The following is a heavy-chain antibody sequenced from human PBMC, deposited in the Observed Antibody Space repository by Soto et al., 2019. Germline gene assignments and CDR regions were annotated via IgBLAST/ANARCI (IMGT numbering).Heavy chain of an antibody. CDR3: AKDSRYYYYDSSGYYSFDY. CDR1: GFTFSSHA. D-gene: IGHD3-22*01. V-gene: IGHV3-23*01. Sequence: EVQLLESGGGLVQPGGSLRLSCAASGFTFSSHAMSWVRQAPGKGLEWVSGISGSGGSTYYADSVKGRFTISRDNSKNTLYLQMDSLRAEDTAVYYCAKDSRYYYYDSSGYYSFDYWGQGTLVTVS. J-gene: IGHJ4*02. CDR2: ISGSGGST.